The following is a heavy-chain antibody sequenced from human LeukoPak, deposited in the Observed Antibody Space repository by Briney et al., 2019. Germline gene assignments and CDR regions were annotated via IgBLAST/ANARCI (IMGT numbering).Heavy chain of an antibody. Sequence: GRSLRLSCAASGFTFDDYAMHWVRQAPGKGLEWVSGISWNSGSIGYADSVKGRFTISRDNAKNSLYLQMNSLRAGDTALYYCAKDGDSSGYYWFSNYFDYWGQGTLVTVSS. J-gene: IGHJ4*02. D-gene: IGHD3-22*01. CDR2: ISWNSGSI. V-gene: IGHV3-9*01. CDR3: AKDGDSSGYYWFSNYFDY. CDR1: GFTFDDYA.